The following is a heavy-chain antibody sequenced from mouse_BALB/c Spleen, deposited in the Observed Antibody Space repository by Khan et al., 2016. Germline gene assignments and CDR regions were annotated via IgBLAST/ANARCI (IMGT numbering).Heavy chain of an antibody. J-gene: IGHJ3*01. CDR2: VDPSDGES. V-gene: IGHV1S127*01. CDR1: GFSFTRNW. D-gene: IGHD4-1*01. CDR3: ARENWEFVY. Sequence: QVQLKQSGPQLVRPGASVKISCKASGFSFTRNWMHWVKQRPGHGLAWIGMVDPSDGESRLNQKFKDKAKLTVDTSSSTAYMQLSSPTSEDSAVHFCARENWEFVYWGQGTLVTVSA.